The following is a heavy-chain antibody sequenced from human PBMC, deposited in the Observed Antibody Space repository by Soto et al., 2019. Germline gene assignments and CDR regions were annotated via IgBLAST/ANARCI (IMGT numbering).Heavy chain of an antibody. CDR1: VDSVSSNSAA. D-gene: IGHD5-12*01. Sequence: PSQTLSLPCAISVDSVSSNSAAWNWIRQSPSRGLEWLGRTYYRSKWYNDYAVSVKSRITINPDTSKNQFSLQLNSVTPEDTAVYYCTMVATGGGWFDPWGQGTLVTVSS. CDR2: TYYRSKWYN. V-gene: IGHV6-1*01. CDR3: TMVATGGGWFDP. J-gene: IGHJ5*02.